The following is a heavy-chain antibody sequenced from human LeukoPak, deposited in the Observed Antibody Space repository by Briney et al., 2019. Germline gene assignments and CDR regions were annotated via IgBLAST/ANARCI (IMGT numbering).Heavy chain of an antibody. CDR2: IYTSGST. V-gene: IGHV4-61*02. CDR1: GGSISSGSYY. J-gene: IGHJ4*02. D-gene: IGHD6-6*01. Sequence: SSETLSLTCTVSGGSISSGSYYWSWIRQPAGKGLEWIGRIYTSGSTNYNPSLKSRVTISVDTSKNQFSLKLSSVTAADTAVYYCARDSEYSSSYYFDYWGQGTLVTVSS. CDR3: ARDSEYSSSYYFDY.